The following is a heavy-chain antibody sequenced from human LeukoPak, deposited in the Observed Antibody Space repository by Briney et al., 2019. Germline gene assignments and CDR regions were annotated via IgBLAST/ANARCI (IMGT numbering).Heavy chain of an antibody. D-gene: IGHD1-20*01. Sequence: ASVKVSCKASGGTFSSYAISWVRQAPGQGLEWMGLISAYNGNTNYAQKLQGRVTMTTDTSTSTAYMELRSLRSDDTAVYYCARITGTEDKNWFDPWGQGTLVTVSS. V-gene: IGHV1-18*01. J-gene: IGHJ5*02. CDR2: ISAYNGNT. CDR1: GGTFSSYA. CDR3: ARITGTEDKNWFDP.